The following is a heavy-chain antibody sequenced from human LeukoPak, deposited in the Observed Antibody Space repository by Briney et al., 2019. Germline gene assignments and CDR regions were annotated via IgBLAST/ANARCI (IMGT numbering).Heavy chain of an antibody. CDR1: GFTFSSYG. CDR2: ISASGGYT. CDR3: AKEAGSGWSYFDS. J-gene: IGHJ4*02. V-gene: IGHV3-23*01. Sequence: GGSLRLSCAASGFTFSSYGMSWVRQAPGKGLEWVSGISASGGYTYYADTVRGRFTVSRDSSKNTLYLQLNSLRAEDTAVYSCAKEAGSGWSYFDSWGQGTLVTVSS. D-gene: IGHD6-19*01.